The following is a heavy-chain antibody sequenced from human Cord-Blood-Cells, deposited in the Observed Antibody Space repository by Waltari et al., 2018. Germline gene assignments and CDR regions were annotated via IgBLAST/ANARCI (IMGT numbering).Heavy chain of an antibody. CDR1: GGSFSGYY. D-gene: IGHD2-21*01. CDR2: INHSGST. V-gene: IGHV4-34*01. J-gene: IGHJ5*02. Sequence: QVQLQQWGAGLLQPSETLSLTCAVYGGSFSGYYWSWIRQPPGKGLEWIGEINHSGSTNYNPSLKSRVTISVDTSKNQFSLKLSSVTAADTAVYYCARGSVVVIATNWFDPWGQGTLVTVSS. CDR3: ARGSVVVIATNWFDP.